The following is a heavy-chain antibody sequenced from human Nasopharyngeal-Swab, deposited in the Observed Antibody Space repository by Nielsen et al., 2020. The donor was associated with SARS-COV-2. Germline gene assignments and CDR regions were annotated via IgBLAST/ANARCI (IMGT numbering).Heavy chain of an antibody. J-gene: IGHJ5*02. D-gene: IGHD3-10*01. V-gene: IGHV4-59*01. Sequence: SETLSLTCTVSGGSIDTYYWNWIRQPPRKELEWIGYISYSGATKYNPSLEGRVTISLDTSKNQFFLRLSAVTAADTAVYFCARKYGSGSYIGFDPWGQGTLVTVSS. CDR1: GGSIDTYY. CDR3: ARKYGSGSYIGFDP. CDR2: ISYSGAT.